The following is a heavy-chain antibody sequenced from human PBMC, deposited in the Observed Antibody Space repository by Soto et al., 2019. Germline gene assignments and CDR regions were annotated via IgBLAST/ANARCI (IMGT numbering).Heavy chain of an antibody. J-gene: IGHJ4*02. Sequence: GGSLRLPCAASGFTFSSYAMHWVRQAPGKGLEYVSAISSNGGSTYYANSVKGRFTISRDNSKNTLYLQMGSLRAEDMAVYYCARGSGYDKVPFDYWGQGTLVTVSS. V-gene: IGHV3-64*01. CDR1: GFTFSSYA. CDR2: ISSNGGST. D-gene: IGHD5-12*01. CDR3: ARGSGYDKVPFDY.